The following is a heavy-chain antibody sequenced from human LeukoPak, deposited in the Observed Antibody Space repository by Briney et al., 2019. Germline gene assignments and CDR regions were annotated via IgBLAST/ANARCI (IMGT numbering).Heavy chain of an antibody. CDR1: GVSISNYF. CDR3: ARTHCGGGSCDTFDP. V-gene: IGHV4-4*07. D-gene: IGHD2-21*01. Sequence: SETLSLTCNVFGVSISNYFWSWLRQPAGKGLEWIGRFYASGATYYNPSLRSRVTLSMDTSKNHFSLKLTSVTAADTAVYYCARTHCGGGSCDTFDPWGQGTLVTVSS. CDR2: FYASGAT. J-gene: IGHJ5*02.